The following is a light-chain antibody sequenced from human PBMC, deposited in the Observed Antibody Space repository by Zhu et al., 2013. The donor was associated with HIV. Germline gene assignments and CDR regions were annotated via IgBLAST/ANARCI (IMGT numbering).Light chain of an antibody. CDR1: SGSIAANY. V-gene: IGLV6-57*01. CDR3: TSYTRSTTYV. CDR2: EDD. Sequence: NFMLTQPHSVSGSPGKTVTISCTRSSGSIAANYVHWYQQRPGSSPTTVIYEDDQRPSGVPNRFSGSIDTSSNSASLTISGLKTEDEADYYCTSYTRSTTYVFGTGTKVTVL. J-gene: IGLJ1*01.